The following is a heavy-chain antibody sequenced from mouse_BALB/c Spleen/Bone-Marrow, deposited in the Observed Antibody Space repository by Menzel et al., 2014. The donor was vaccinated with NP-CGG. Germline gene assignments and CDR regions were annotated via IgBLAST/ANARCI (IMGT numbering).Heavy chain of an antibody. Sequence: DVQLQESGAELVKPGASVTLSCTASGFNIKDTYMHWVKQRPGPGLEWIGRIAPANGNTKYDPKFQGKATITADTSSKTADLQLSRLTSDDTAVYYCANYYYGSSLFSYWGQGTLVTVSA. CDR3: ANYYYGSSLFSY. V-gene: IGHV14-3*02. CDR2: IAPANGNT. J-gene: IGHJ3*01. D-gene: IGHD1-1*01. CDR1: GFNIKDTY.